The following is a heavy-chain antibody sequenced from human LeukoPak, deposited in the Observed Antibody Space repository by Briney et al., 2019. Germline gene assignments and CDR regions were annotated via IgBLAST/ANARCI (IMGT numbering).Heavy chain of an antibody. D-gene: IGHD2-2*01. J-gene: IGHJ4*02. Sequence: GGSLRLSCAASGFTFSSYAMSWVRQAPGKGLEWVSAISGSGGSTYYADSVKGRFTISRDNSKNTLYLQMNSLRAEDTAVYYCARGPGYCSSTSCPSFDYWGRGTLVTVSS. CDR2: ISGSGGST. CDR3: ARGPGYCSSTSCPSFDY. CDR1: GFTFSSYA. V-gene: IGHV3-23*01.